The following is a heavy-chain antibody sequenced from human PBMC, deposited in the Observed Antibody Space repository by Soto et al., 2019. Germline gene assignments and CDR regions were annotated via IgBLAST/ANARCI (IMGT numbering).Heavy chain of an antibody. CDR1: GFTFSSYA. D-gene: IGHD3-9*01. J-gene: IGHJ4*02. CDR2: ISTTGGNT. V-gene: IGHV3-23*01. Sequence: PGGSLRLSCAASGFTFSSYAMNWVRQALGKGLEWVSAISTTGGNTYYADSVKGRFTISRDNSKNTLYLQMNSLRADDTAVYYCAKTLRLGFDYLPTHPNDCWGRGSLVTGSS. CDR3: AKTLRLGFDYLPTHPNDC.